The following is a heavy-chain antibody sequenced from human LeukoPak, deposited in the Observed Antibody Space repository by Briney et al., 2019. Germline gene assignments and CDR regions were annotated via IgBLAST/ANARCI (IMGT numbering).Heavy chain of an antibody. V-gene: IGHV6-1*01. CDR3: AREVATPGGDYYYGMDV. J-gene: IGHJ6*02. D-gene: IGHD5-12*01. CDR2: TYYRSKWYN. Sequence: SQTLSLTCAISGDSVSSNSAAWNWIRQSLSRGLEWLGRTYYRSKWYNDYAVSVKSRITINPDTSKNQFSLQLNSVTPEGTAVYYCAREVATPGGDYYYGMDVWGQGTTVTVSS. CDR1: GDSVSSNSAA.